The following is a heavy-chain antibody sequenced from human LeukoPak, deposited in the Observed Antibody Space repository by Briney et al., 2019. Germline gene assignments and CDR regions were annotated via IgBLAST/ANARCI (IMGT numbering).Heavy chain of an antibody. V-gene: IGHV1-69*13. J-gene: IGHJ4*02. Sequence: SVKVSCKASGGTFSSYAISWVRQAPGQGLEWMGGIIPIFGTANYAQKFQGRVTITADESTSTAYMELSSLRSEDTAVSYCARVAYCSSTTPTSCFLDYWGQGTLVTVSS. D-gene: IGHD2-2*01. CDR1: GGTFSSYA. CDR2: IIPIFGTA. CDR3: ARVAYCSSTTPTSCFLDY.